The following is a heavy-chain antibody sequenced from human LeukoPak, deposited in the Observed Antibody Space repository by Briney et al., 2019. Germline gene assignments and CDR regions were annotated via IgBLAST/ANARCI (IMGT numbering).Heavy chain of an antibody. CDR3: ARSDSSGYYFGGHAFDI. CDR1: GGSFSGYY. J-gene: IGHJ3*02. D-gene: IGHD3-22*01. Sequence: SETLSLTCAVYGGSFSGYYWSWIRQPPGKGLEWIGEINHSGSTNYNPSLKSRVTISVDTSKNQFSLKLSSVTAADTAVYYCARSDSSGYYFGGHAFDIWGQGTMVTVSS. CDR2: INHSGST. V-gene: IGHV4-34*01.